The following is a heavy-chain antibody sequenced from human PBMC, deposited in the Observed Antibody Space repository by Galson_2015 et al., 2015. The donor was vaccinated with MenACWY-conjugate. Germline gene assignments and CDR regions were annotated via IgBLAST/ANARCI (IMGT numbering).Heavy chain of an antibody. Sequence: SLRLSCAASGFTFSSYWMHWVRQAPGKGLVWVSLINSDGSSTSYADSVKGRFTISRDNAENTLYLQMNSLRAEDTAVYYCARWVAVKMIEYCGQGTLVTVSS. CDR2: INSDGSST. D-gene: IGHD6-19*01. CDR1: GFTFSSYW. J-gene: IGHJ4*02. CDR3: ARWVAVKMIEY. V-gene: IGHV3-74*01.